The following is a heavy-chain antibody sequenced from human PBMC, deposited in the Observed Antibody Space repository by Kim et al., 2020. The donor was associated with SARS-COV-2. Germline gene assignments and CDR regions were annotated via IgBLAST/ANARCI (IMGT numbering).Heavy chain of an antibody. CDR1: GGPISSYY. Sequence: SETLSLTCSVSGGPISSYYWTWIRQPPGKGLEWIGYIHYSGSTNYNPSLKSRVAMSVDTSKNQFSLKLTSVTAADTAVYYCATDWGGYSYGAGSAMDVWG. V-gene: IGHV4-59*13. D-gene: IGHD5-18*01. J-gene: IGHJ6*01. CDR3: ATDWGGYSYGAGSAMDV. CDR2: IHYSGST.